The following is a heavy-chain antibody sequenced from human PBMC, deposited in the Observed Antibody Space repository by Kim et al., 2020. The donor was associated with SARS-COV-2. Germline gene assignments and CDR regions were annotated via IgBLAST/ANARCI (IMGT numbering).Heavy chain of an antibody. J-gene: IGHJ4*02. Sequence: SVKVSCKASGGTFSSYAISWVRQAPGQGLEWMGGIIPIFGTANYAQTFQGRVTITADESTSTAYMELSSLRSEDTAVYYCAWGEGADSSGWYSRSYHFPSCVDYWCQGTLVTVS. CDR2: IIPIFGTA. D-gene: IGHD6-19*01. V-gene: IGHV1-69*13. CDR1: GGTFSSYA. CDR3: AWGEGADSSGWYSRSYHFPSCVDY.